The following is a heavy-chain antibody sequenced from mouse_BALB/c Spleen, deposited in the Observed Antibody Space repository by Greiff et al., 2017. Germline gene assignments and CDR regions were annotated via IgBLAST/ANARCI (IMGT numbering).Heavy chain of an antibody. D-gene: IGHD1-1*01. CDR1: GFTFSSYT. CDR2: ISSGGSYT. J-gene: IGHJ3*01. Sequence: EVQRVESGGGLVKPGGSLKLSCAASGFTFSSYTMSWVRQTPEKRLEWVATISSGGSYTYYPDSVKGRFTISRDNAKNNLYLQMSSLKSEDTAMYYCARDRKASAVGGFAYWGQGTLVTVSA. V-gene: IGHV5-6-4*01. CDR3: ARDRKASAVGGFAY.